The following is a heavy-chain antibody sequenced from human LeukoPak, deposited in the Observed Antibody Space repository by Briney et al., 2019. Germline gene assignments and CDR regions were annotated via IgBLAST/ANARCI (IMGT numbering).Heavy chain of an antibody. CDR3: AKGPSQQLVLVQH. D-gene: IGHD6-13*01. Sequence: PGRSLRLSCAASGFTFSSYGMHWVRQAPGKGLEWVAVISYDGSNKYYADSVKGRFTISRDNSKNTLYLQMNSLRAEDTAVYYCAKGPSQQLVLVQHWGQGTLVTVSS. J-gene: IGHJ1*01. V-gene: IGHV3-30*18. CDR1: GFTFSSYG. CDR2: ISYDGSNK.